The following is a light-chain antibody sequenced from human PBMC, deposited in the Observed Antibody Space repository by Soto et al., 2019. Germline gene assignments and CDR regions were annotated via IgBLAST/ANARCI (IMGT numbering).Light chain of an antibody. CDR1: SSNIGAGYD. Sequence: QSVLTQPPSVSGAPGQRVTISCTGSSSNIGAGYDVHWYQKRPGTAPKLLIYGNSNRPSGVPDRFSGSKSGTSASLAITGLQAEDEADYYCQSYDTSLSAFYVFGTGTKLTVL. J-gene: IGLJ1*01. V-gene: IGLV1-40*01. CDR3: QSYDTSLSAFYV. CDR2: GNS.